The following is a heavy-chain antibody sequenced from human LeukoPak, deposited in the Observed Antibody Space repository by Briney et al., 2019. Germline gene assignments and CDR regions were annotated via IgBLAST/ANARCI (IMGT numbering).Heavy chain of an antibody. V-gene: IGHV5-51*01. Sequence: GESLKISCKGSGYSFTSYWIGWVRQMPGKGLEWMGIIYPGDSDTRYSPSFQGQVTISADKSISTAYLQWSSLKASDTAMYYCARLHGSGSYYSPYNWSDPWGQGTLVTVSS. J-gene: IGHJ5*02. CDR1: GYSFTSYW. CDR2: IYPGDSDT. CDR3: ARLHGSGSYYSPYNWSDP. D-gene: IGHD3-10*01.